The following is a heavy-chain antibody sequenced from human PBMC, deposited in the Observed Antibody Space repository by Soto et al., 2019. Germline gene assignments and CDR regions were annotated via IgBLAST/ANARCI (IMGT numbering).Heavy chain of an antibody. J-gene: IGHJ5*02. CDR2: ISAYNGNT. Sequence: GASVKVSCKAPGYTLTSYGISWVRQAPGQGLEWMGWISAYNGNTNYAQKLQGRVTMTTDTSTSTAYMELRSLRSDDTAVYYCARIGYCSSTSCPEPWGQGTLVTVSS. CDR3: ARIGYCSSTSCPEP. CDR1: GYTLTSYG. V-gene: IGHV1-18*01. D-gene: IGHD2-2*01.